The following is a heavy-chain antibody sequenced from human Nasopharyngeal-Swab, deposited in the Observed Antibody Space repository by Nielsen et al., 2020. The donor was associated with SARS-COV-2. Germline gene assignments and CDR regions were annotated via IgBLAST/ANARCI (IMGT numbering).Heavy chain of an antibody. D-gene: IGHD3-3*01. J-gene: IGHJ3*02. CDR3: ASEGSGVFGVVIYAFDI. CDR1: GYTFRIYY. CDR2: INPSGGQT. Sequence: ASVKVSCKASGYTFRIYYMHWVRQAPGQGLEWMGLINPSGGQTTYAQKFQGRVTMTRDTSTSTVYMELSSLRSEDTAVYYCASEGSGVFGVVIYAFDIWGPGTLVTVSS. V-gene: IGHV1-46*01.